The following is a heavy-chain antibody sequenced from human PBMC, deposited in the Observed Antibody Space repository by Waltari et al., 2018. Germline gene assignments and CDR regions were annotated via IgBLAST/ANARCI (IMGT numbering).Heavy chain of an antibody. D-gene: IGHD5-18*01. CDR3: ARDPMAYSYVPWYFDY. CDR2: IKQDGSEK. CDR1: GFTFSRYW. J-gene: IGHJ4*02. Sequence: EVQLVESGGGLVQSGGSLRLSCTGSGFTFSRYWMTWVRQAPGKGLEWVANIKQDGSEKCYVDSVKGRFTISRDNAKNSLYLQMNSLRAEDTAVYYCARDPMAYSYVPWYFDYWGQGALVTVSS. V-gene: IGHV3-7*01.